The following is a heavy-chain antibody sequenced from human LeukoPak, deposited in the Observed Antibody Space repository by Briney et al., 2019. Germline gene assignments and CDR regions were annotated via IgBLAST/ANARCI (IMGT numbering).Heavy chain of an antibody. CDR2: ISSSSSTI. D-gene: IGHD3-9*01. CDR3: ARDGRFDWLVPLDY. Sequence: GGSLRLSCAASGFTFSSYSMNWVRQAPGKGLEWVSYISSSSSTIYYADSVKGRFTISRDNAKNSLYLQMNSLRAEDTAVYYCARDGRFDWLVPLDYWGQGTLVTVSS. V-gene: IGHV3-48*04. CDR1: GFTFSSYS. J-gene: IGHJ4*02.